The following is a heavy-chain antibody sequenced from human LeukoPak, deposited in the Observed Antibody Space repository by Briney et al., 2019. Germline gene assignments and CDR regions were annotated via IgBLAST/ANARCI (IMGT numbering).Heavy chain of an antibody. Sequence: SETLSLTCTVSGGSISNYYWSWIRQPPGKGLEWIGYIYYTGSTNYNPSLKSRVTISVDTSKNQFSLKLSSVTAADTAVYYCAMLSMVRGVYFDYWGQGTLVTVSS. V-gene: IGHV4-59*12. CDR1: GGSISNYY. CDR3: AMLSMVRGVYFDY. CDR2: IYYTGST. J-gene: IGHJ4*02. D-gene: IGHD3-10*01.